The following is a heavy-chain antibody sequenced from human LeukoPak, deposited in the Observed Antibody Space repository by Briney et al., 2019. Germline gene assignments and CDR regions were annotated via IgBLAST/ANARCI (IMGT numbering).Heavy chain of an antibody. J-gene: IGHJ3*02. CDR2: ISSGSSDI. CDR1: GFTFSTYS. V-gene: IGHV3-21*01. CDR3: AREASDAFDI. Sequence: GGSLRLSCAASGFTFSTYSMTWVRQAPGKGLEWVSSISSGSSDISYADSVKGRFTISRDNSKNTLFLQMNSLRAEDTAVYYCAREASDAFDIWGQGTMVTVSS.